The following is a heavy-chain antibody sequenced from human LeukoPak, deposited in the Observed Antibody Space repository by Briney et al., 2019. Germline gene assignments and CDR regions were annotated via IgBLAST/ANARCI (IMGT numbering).Heavy chain of an antibody. D-gene: IGHD5-24*01. CDR1: GYTFTGYY. V-gene: IGHV1-2*02. CDR2: INPNSGGT. J-gene: IGHJ4*02. CDR3: ARDRGRDGYTFIDY. Sequence: ASVKVSCKASGYTFTGYYMHWVRQAPGQGLEWMGWINPNSGGTNYAQKFQGRVTMTRDTSISTAYMELSRLRSDDTAVYYCARDRGRDGYTFIDYWGQGTLVTVSS.